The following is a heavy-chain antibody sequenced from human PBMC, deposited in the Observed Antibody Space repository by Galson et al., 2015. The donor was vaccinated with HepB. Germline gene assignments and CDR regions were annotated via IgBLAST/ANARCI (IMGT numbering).Heavy chain of an antibody. Sequence: SLRLSCAASGFTFSHARMSWVRQAPGKGLESVSAISSNGVTTYYADSLKGRFTISRDNSNNTLFLQMSSLRAEDTAVYYCVKDRGLQFFDWLPDSWGQGALVTVSS. V-gene: IGHV3-64D*06. D-gene: IGHD3-9*01. CDR2: ISSNGVTT. CDR1: GFTFSHAR. J-gene: IGHJ4*02. CDR3: VKDRGLQFFDWLPDS.